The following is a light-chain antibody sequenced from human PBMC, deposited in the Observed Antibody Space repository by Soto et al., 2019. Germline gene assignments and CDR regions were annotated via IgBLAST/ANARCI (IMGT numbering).Light chain of an antibody. CDR2: RAS. V-gene: IGKV1-39*01. CDR1: QTITSF. J-gene: IGKJ1*01. Sequence: DIQMTQSPSSLSASVGDRVTISCRASQTITSFLNWYQQKPGTAPRLLIFRASSVKSGVPPRFSGSGSGRDFTLIISSLRPEDTATYFCQQSYSSPPWTFGQGTKVEVK. CDR3: QQSYSSPPWT.